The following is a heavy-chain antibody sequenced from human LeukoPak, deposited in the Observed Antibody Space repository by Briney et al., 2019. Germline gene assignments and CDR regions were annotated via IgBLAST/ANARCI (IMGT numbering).Heavy chain of an antibody. D-gene: IGHD2-2*01. J-gene: IGHJ4*02. CDR2: IIPILSIA. CDR1: GGSFSSYA. Sequence: SSVNVSCKASGGSFSSYAISGVRQAPGQGLAWMGRIIPILSIANYAQKFQGRVTITADKSTSTAYMELSSLRSEDTAVYYCARESRTVVPAATIGFGLGDYWGQGTLVTVSS. CDR3: ARESRTVVPAATIGFGLGDY. V-gene: IGHV1-69*04.